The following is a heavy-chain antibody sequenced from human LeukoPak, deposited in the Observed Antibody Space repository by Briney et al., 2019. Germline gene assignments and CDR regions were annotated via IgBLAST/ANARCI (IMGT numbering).Heavy chain of an antibody. CDR3: AKAGPIGYCSSTSCYEGGTFDY. D-gene: IGHD2-2*01. Sequence: PGGSLRLSCAASGFTFSSYAMSWVRQAPGKGLEWVSATSGSGGSTYYADSVKGRFTISRDNSKNTLYLQMNSLRAEDTAVYYCAKAGPIGYCSSTSCYEGGTFDYWGQGTLVTVSS. J-gene: IGHJ4*02. CDR2: TSGSGGST. V-gene: IGHV3-23*01. CDR1: GFTFSSYA.